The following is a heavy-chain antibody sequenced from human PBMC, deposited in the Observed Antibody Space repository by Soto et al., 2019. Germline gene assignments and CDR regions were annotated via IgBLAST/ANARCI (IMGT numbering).Heavy chain of an antibody. V-gene: IGHV4-4*02. CDR1: SVSISSSTW. J-gene: IGHJ4*02. CDR2: IYHSGST. Sequence: QVQLQESGPGLVKPSGTLSLTCAVSSVSISSSTWWSWVRQPPGKGLEWIGEIYHSGSTSYNPSRKSRVTILVDKSKNQFSLKLSSVPAADTAVYYCVRGGIAAAGSTFAFWGQGTLVTVFS. CDR3: VRGGIAAAGSTFAF. D-gene: IGHD6-13*01.